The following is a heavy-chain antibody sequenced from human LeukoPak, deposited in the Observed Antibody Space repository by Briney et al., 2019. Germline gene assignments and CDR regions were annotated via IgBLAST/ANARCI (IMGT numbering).Heavy chain of an antibody. J-gene: IGHJ4*02. D-gene: IGHD2-2*01. CDR1: GFTVSSHY. Sequence: GGSLRLSCAASGFTVSSHYMNWVRQAPGKGLQWVSVLYSDGTTYYADSVKGRFTISRDNSRNTLYLQMISLRAEDTAVYYCAKDLPAAYFDYWGQGTLVTVSS. CDR2: LYSDGTT. V-gene: IGHV3-66*01. CDR3: AKDLPAAYFDY.